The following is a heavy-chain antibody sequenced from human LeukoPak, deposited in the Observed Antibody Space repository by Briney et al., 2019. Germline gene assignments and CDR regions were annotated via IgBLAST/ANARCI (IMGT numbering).Heavy chain of an antibody. Sequence: SETLSLTCAVYGGSFSGYYWSWIRQPPGKGLEWIGEINHSGSTNYNPSLKSRVTISVDTPKNQFSLKLSSVTAADTAVTAADTAVYYCARAGSGSQNAFDIWGQGTMVTVSS. D-gene: IGHD3-10*01. CDR2: INHSGST. J-gene: IGHJ3*02. V-gene: IGHV4-34*01. CDR3: DTAVYYCARAGSGSQNAFDI. CDR1: GGSFSGYY.